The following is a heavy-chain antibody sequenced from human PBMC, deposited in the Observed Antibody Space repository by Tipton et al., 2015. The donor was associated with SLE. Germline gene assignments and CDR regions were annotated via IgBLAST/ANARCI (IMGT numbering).Heavy chain of an antibody. CDR3: ARISR. V-gene: IGHV3-53*05. J-gene: IGHJ4*02. D-gene: IGHD3-3*02. CDR2: IDSGGVT. Sequence: SLRLSCAASGFTFSSYGMHWVRQSPGKGLEWVSVIDSGGVTYYADSVKGRFTISRDSSKSTLYLQLNSLRTEDTAVFHCARISRWGQGTLVTVSS. CDR1: GFTFSSYG.